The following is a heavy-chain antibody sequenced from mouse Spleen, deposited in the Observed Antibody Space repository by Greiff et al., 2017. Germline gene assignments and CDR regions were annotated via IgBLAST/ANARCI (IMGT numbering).Heavy chain of an antibody. J-gene: IGHJ4*01. CDR3: ARLGLRNYAMDY. V-gene: IGHV5-12-2*01. CDR1: GFTFSSYT. CDR2: ISNGGGST. D-gene: IGHD2-2*01. Sequence: EVKLVESGGGLVQPGGSLKLSCAASGFTFSSYTMSWVRQTPEKRLEWVAYISNGGGSTYYPDTVKGRFTISRDNAKNTLYLQMSSLKSEDTAMYYCARLGLRNYAMDYWGQGTSVTVSS.